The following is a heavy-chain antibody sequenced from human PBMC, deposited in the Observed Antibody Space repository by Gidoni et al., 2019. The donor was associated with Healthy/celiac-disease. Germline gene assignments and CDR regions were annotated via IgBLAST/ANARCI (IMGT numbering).Heavy chain of an antibody. CDR1: GFTFDDYA. Sequence: EVQLVESGGGLVQPGRSLRLSCAASGFTFDDYAMHWVRQAPGKGLEWGSGISWNSCSIGYADSVKGRFTISRDNAKNSLDLQMNSLRAEDTALYYCAKGWGGYWGQGTLVTVSS. CDR3: AKGWGGY. D-gene: IGHD3-16*01. J-gene: IGHJ4*02. V-gene: IGHV3-9*01. CDR2: ISWNSCSI.